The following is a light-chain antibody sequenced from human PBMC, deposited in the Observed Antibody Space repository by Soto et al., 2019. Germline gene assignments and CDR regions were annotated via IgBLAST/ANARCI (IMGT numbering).Light chain of an antibody. V-gene: IGKV1-5*03. CDR2: EAS. J-gene: IGKJ1*01. CDR1: QSISSW. CDR3: QQCHGPWT. Sequence: DFQMTQSPSTLSASVGDRVTITCRASQSISSWLAWYQHQSGKAPILLIYEASNLERGVPPRFSGSGSGTEFTLTISSLRPDDFGTCYRQQCHGPWTVGQGTKVEI.